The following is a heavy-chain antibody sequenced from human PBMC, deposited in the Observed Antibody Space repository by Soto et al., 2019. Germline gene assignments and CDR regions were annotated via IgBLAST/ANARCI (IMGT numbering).Heavy chain of an antibody. CDR3: AKGQPVADY. Sequence: GSLRLSCAASGFSFSANAMNWVRQAPGKGLEWISYISASTTTIFYANSVKGRFTISRDNAKNSLYLQMNSLRDEDTAVYYCAKGQPVADYWGPGTLVTVSS. J-gene: IGHJ4*02. CDR1: GFSFSANA. CDR2: ISASTTTI. V-gene: IGHV3-48*02. D-gene: IGHD2-15*01.